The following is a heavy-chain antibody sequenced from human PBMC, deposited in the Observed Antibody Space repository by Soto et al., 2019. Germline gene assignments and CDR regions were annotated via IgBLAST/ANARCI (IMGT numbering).Heavy chain of an antibody. V-gene: IGHV1-3*01. CDR3: ARDSPSGSNYYDSRGYYFHY. Sequence: ASVKVSCKASGYTFTSQAMHWVRQAPGQRPEWMGWINAGNGNTKYSQKFQGRVTITRDTSASTAYMELSSLRSEDTAVYYCARDSPSGSNYYDSRGYYFHYWGQGPLVTLSS. CDR1: GYTFTSQA. D-gene: IGHD3-22*01. J-gene: IGHJ4*02. CDR2: INAGNGNT.